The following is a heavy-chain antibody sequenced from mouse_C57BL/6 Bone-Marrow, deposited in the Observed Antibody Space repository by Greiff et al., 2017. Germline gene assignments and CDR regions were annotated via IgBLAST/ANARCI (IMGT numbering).Heavy chain of an antibody. J-gene: IGHJ1*03. CDR1: GYTFTSYW. Sequence: VQLQQPGTELVKPGASVKMSCKASGYTFTSYWITWVKQRPGQGLEWIGDIYPGSGSTNYNEKFKSKATLTVDTSPSTAYMQLSSPTSEDSSVYYCARPYYSSDWYVDVGGTGTTGTVSS. D-gene: IGHD2-5*01. CDR3: ARPYYSSDWYVDV. CDR2: IYPGSGST. V-gene: IGHV1-55*01.